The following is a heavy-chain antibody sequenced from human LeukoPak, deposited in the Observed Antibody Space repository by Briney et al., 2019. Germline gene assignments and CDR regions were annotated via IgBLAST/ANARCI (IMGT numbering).Heavy chain of an antibody. V-gene: IGHV4-4*07. CDR1: GGSISSYY. CDR2: IYTSGST. Sequence: SETLSLTCTVSGGSISSYYWSWIRQPAGKGLEWIGRIYTSGSTNYNPSLKSRVTMSVDTYKNQFSLKLSSVTAADTAVYYCARSSRGHDYGDYIEDYWGQGTLVTVSS. D-gene: IGHD4-17*01. CDR3: ARSSRGHDYGDYIEDY. J-gene: IGHJ4*02.